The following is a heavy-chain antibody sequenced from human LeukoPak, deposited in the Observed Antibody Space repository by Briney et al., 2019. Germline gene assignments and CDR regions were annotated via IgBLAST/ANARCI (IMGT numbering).Heavy chain of an antibody. CDR2: IYHSGST. V-gene: IGHV4-38-2*02. J-gene: IGHJ4*02. CDR3: ARSSRSWSTFDN. D-gene: IGHD2-2*01. CDR1: AYSISSGYY. Sequence: PSETLSLTCTVSAYSISSGYYWGWIRQPPGKGLECIGTIYHSGSTYYNPPLKSRVTISVDTSKNQFSLRLSSVTAADTAVYYCARSSRSWSTFDNWGQGTLVTVSS.